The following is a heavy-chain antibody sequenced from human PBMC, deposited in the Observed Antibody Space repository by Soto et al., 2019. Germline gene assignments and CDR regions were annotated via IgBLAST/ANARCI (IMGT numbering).Heavy chain of an antibody. CDR3: ARVGSSWYLGMDV. CDR2: IYYTGST. Sequence: SETLSLTCTVSGGSISNYYWSWIRQPPGMGLEWIGYIYYTGSTNYNPSLKSRVTISVDTSKNQFSLKLSSVTAADTAVYYCARVGSSWYLGMDVWGQGTTVTVPS. J-gene: IGHJ6*02. V-gene: IGHV4-59*01. CDR1: GGSISNYY. D-gene: IGHD6-13*01.